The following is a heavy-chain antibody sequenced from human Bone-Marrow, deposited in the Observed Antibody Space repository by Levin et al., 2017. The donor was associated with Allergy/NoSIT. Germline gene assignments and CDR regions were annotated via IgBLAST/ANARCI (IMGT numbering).Heavy chain of an antibody. Sequence: ASVKVSCAVSGLSVSGNYMSWVRQAPGKKLEWVAAIYSTGIMYYADSLKGRFTISRDTSKDRVYLQMYSLSLEDTAVYYCASLSYWGQGTLVTVSS. CDR3: ASLSY. CDR2: IYSTGIM. J-gene: IGHJ4*02. V-gene: IGHV3-66*01. CDR1: GLSVSGNY.